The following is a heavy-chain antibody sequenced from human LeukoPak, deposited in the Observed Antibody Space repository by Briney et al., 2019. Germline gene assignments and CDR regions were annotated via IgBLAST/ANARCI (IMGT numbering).Heavy chain of an antibody. J-gene: IGHJ4*02. CDR1: GGSISSSSYY. Sequence: SETLSLTCTVSGGSISSSSYYWGWIRQPPGKGLEWIGSIYYSGSIYYNPSLKSRVTISVDTSKNQFSLKLSSVTAADTAVYYCARHERHSGYSFDYWGQGTLVTVSS. CDR2: IYYSGSI. CDR3: ARHERHSGYSFDY. D-gene: IGHD3-22*01. V-gene: IGHV4-39*01.